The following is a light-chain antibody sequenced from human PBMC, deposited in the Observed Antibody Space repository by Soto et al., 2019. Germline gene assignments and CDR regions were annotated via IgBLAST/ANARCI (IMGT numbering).Light chain of an antibody. J-gene: IGLJ3*02. V-gene: IGLV2-11*01. CDR1: HSDVGAYDY. CDR2: DVT. CDR3: CSYAGSNTWV. Sequence: TQPRPVSRAPGQAVIISCTGAHSDVGAYDYVSWYQQHPGKAPKLIIYDVTKRPSGVPDRFSASKSGNTASLTISGLQAEDEADYYCCSYAGSNTWVFGGGTKVTVL.